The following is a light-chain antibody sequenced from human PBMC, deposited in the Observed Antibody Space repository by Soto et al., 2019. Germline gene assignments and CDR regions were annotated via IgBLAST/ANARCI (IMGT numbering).Light chain of an antibody. J-gene: IGKJ5*01. Sequence: DIQMTQSPSSVSASVGDRVTITCRASQGISSWLAWYQKKPGKAPNLLIYAASSLQSGVPSRFSGSESGTDFTLTISSLQPEDGAMYFCQQANSFPITFGQGTRLEIK. CDR2: AAS. CDR3: QQANSFPIT. CDR1: QGISSW. V-gene: IGKV1-12*01.